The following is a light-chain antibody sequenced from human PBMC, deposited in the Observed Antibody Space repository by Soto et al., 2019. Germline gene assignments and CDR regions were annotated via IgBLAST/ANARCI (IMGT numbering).Light chain of an antibody. V-gene: IGLV2-8*01. J-gene: IGLJ3*02. CDR1: SSDVGGYNY. Sequence: QSALTQPPSASGSPGQSVTISCTGTSSDVGGYNYVSWYQQYPGRAPKLMIYEVTKRPSGVPDRFSGSKSGNTASLTVSGLQAEDEADYSCSSYAASNNFYGVFGGGTKLTV. CDR3: SSYAASNNFYGV. CDR2: EVT.